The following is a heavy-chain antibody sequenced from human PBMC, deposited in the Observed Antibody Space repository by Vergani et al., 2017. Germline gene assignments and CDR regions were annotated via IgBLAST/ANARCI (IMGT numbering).Heavy chain of an antibody. D-gene: IGHD6-19*01. J-gene: IGHJ5*02. CDR1: GFTFSSYA. V-gene: IGHV3-23*01. Sequence: EVQLLESGGGLVQPGGSLRLSCAASGFTFSSYAMTWVRQAPGKGLEWVSTISGSGGSIFYADSVKGRFTIARDNSKNTLYLQMNRLRAEDTAVYYGAKERGESSGWSYANWFDPWGQGTLVTVSS. CDR3: AKERGESSGWSYANWFDP. CDR2: ISGSGGSI.